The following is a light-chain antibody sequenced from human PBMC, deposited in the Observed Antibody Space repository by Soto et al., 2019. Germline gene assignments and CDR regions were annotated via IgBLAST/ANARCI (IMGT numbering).Light chain of an antibody. Sequence: EIVLTQSPGTLSLFPWERATFSCRASQSVSSTYLAWYQQKPGQAPRLLIYGASSRATGIPDRFSGSGSGVGFTLTISRLEPEDFAVYYCHQYGSFPRTFGQGTKVEIQ. CDR3: HQYGSFPRT. V-gene: IGKV3-20*01. J-gene: IGKJ1*01. CDR2: GAS. CDR1: QSVSSTY.